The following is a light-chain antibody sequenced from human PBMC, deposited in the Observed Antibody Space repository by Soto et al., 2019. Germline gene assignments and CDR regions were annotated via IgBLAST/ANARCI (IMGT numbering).Light chain of an antibody. V-gene: IGKV1-33*01. CDR3: QQYDNLFT. J-gene: IGKJ4*01. CDR2: DAS. Sequence: DIQMTQSPSSLSASVGDRVTITCQASQDISNYLNWYQQKPGKAPKLLIYDASNLETGVPSRFSGSGSWTDFTFTISSLQPEDIATYYCQQYDNLFTFGGGTKVEIK. CDR1: QDISNY.